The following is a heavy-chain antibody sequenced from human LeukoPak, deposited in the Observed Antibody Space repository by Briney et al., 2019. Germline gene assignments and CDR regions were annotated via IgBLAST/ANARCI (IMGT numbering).Heavy chain of an antibody. Sequence: ASVKLSCKASGYTFTNYAMNWVRQAPGQGLEWMGWMNPNSGNTDYAQKFQGRVTLTRNTSTSTAYMELSSLRSEDTAVYYCARALLTNYGSGSYYNPEEYWGQGTLVTVSS. D-gene: IGHD3-10*01. CDR3: ARALLTNYGSGSYYNPEEY. CDR2: MNPNSGNT. J-gene: IGHJ4*02. CDR1: GYTFTNYA. V-gene: IGHV1-8*02.